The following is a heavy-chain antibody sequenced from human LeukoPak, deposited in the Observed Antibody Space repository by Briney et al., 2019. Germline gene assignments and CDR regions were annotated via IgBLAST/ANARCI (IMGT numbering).Heavy chain of an antibody. CDR1: GFTFTGHN. J-gene: IGHJ4*02. V-gene: IGHV3-48*01. CDR2: VSISSGTI. Sequence: PGGSLRLSCAASGFTFTGHNMNWVRQAPGKGLEWISFVSISSGTIYYADSVKGRFTISRDNSKNTLYLQMNSLRAEDTAVYYCAKEGGIAAAGFDYWGQGTLVTVSS. D-gene: IGHD6-13*01. CDR3: AKEGGIAAAGFDY.